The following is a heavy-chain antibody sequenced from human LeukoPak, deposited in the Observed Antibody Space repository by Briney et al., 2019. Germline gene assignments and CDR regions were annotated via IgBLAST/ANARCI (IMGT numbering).Heavy chain of an antibody. V-gene: IGHV1-2*06. CDR3: ANQGEYNDFWSGYYDWYFDL. D-gene: IGHD3/OR15-3a*01. J-gene: IGHJ2*01. Sequence: GASVKVSFKASGYTFTCYYMHWVREAPGQGLEWMGRINPNSGGTNYAQKFQGRVTMTRDTSISSAYMELSRLRSDDTAVYDCANQGEYNDFWSGYYDWYFDLWGRGTLVTVSS. CDR1: GYTFTCYY. CDR2: INPNSGGT.